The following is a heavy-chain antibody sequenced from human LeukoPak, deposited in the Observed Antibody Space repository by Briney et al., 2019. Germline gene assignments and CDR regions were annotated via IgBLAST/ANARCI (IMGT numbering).Heavy chain of an antibody. J-gene: IGHJ4*02. V-gene: IGHV3-49*03. Sequence: GGSLRLSCAASGFTFSSYAMHWFRQAPGKGLEWVGFIRSKAYGGTTEYAASVKGRFTISRDDSKSIAYLQMNSLKTEDTAVYYCTGGYSYGTFGYWGQGTLVTVSS. D-gene: IGHD5-18*01. CDR2: IRSKAYGGTT. CDR3: TGGYSYGTFGY. CDR1: GFTFSSYA.